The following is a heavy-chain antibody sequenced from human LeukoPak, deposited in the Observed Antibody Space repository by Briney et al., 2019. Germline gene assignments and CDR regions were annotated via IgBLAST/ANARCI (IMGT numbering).Heavy chain of an antibody. V-gene: IGHV1-8*01. CDR1: GYTFTSYD. CDR3: ARGFTVTDNWFDP. CDR2: MNPNSGNT. J-gene: IGHJ5*02. D-gene: IGHD4-17*01. Sequence: GASVKVSCKASGYTFTSYDINWVRHATGQGLEWMGWMNPNSGNTGYAQKFQGRVTMTRNTSICTAYMELSSLRSEDTAVYYCARGFTVTDNWFDPWGQGTLVTVSS.